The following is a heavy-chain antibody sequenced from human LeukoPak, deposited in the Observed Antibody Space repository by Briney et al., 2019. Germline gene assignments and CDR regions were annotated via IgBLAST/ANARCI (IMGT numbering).Heavy chain of an antibody. CDR3: ARTYYDFWSGHRYYFDY. Sequence: SETLSLTCTVSGGSISSYYWSWIRQPPGKGLEWIGYIYYSGSNNYNPSLKSRVTISVDTSKNQFSLKLSSVTAADTAVYYCARTYYDFWSGHRYYFDYWGQGTLVTVSS. D-gene: IGHD3-3*01. CDR2: IYYSGSN. J-gene: IGHJ4*02. V-gene: IGHV4-59*01. CDR1: GGSISSYY.